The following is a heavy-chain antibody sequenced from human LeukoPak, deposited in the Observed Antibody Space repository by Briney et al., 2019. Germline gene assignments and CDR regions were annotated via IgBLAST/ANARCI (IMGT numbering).Heavy chain of an antibody. V-gene: IGHV3-30-3*01. Sequence: GGSLRLSCAASGFTFSSYAMHWVRQAPGKGLEWVAVISYDGNNKYYADSVKGRFTISRDNSKNTLYLRMNSLRAEDTAVYYCARSFSSSWSCFDYWGQGTLVTVSP. CDR1: GFTFSSYA. J-gene: IGHJ4*02. CDR3: ARSFSSSWSCFDY. CDR2: ISYDGNNK. D-gene: IGHD6-13*01.